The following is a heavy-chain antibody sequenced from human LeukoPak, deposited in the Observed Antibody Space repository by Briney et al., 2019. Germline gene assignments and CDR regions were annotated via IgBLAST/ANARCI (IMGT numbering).Heavy chain of an antibody. D-gene: IGHD5-18*01. CDR1: GGTFSSYT. CDR3: ARLRRGYSYGTFDY. V-gene: IGHV1-69*02. Sequence: ASVKVSCKASGGTFSSYTISWVRQAPGQGLEWMGRIIPILGIANYAQKFQGRVTITTDESTSTAYMELSSLRSDDTAVYYCARLRRGYSYGTFDYWGQGTLVTVSS. CDR2: IIPILGIA. J-gene: IGHJ4*02.